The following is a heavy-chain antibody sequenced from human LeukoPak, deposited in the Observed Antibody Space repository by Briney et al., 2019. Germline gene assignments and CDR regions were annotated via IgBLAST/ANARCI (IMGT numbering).Heavy chain of an antibody. Sequence: ASVKVSCKVSGYTFTDYYMHWVRQAPGKGLEWMGLVYPEDGETIYAEKVQGRVTITADTSTDTAYMELSSLRSEDTAVYYCATIWAYDYYDSSGRRGGFDYWGQGTLVTVSS. J-gene: IGHJ4*02. D-gene: IGHD3-22*01. CDR3: ATIWAYDYYDSSGRRGGFDY. V-gene: IGHV1-69-2*01. CDR2: VYPEDGET. CDR1: GYTFTDYY.